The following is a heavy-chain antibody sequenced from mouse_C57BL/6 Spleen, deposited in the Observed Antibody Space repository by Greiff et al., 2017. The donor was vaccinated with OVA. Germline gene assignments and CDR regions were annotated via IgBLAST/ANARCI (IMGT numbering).Heavy chain of an antibody. V-gene: IGHV1-55*01. J-gene: IGHJ4*01. Sequence: VQLQQPGAELVKPGASVTMSCKASGYTFTSYWITWVKQRPGQGLEWIGDIYPGSGSTNYNEKFKSKATLTVDTSSSTSYMQLISLTSADSAVYYCARELRRSVVGDYWGQGTSVTVSS. D-gene: IGHD1-1*01. CDR1: GYTFTSYW. CDR3: ARELRRSVVGDY. CDR2: IYPGSGST.